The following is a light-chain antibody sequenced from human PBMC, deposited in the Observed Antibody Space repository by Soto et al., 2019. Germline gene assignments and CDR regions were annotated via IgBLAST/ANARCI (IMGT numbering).Light chain of an antibody. CDR3: QQYNNWPPVT. CDR1: QSVSSN. CDR2: GAS. V-gene: IGKV3-15*01. Sequence: EIVMTQSPATLSVSPGERATLSCRASQSVSSNLAWYQQKPGQAPRLLIYGASTRATGIPARFSGSGSGTEFTLTSNSLQSEDFAVYYCQQYNNWPPVTFGQGTRLEIK. J-gene: IGKJ5*01.